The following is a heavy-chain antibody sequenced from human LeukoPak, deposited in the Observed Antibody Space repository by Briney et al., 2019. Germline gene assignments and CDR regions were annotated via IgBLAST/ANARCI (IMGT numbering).Heavy chain of an antibody. V-gene: IGHV3-9*01. CDR1: GFTFKNYG. CDR2: INWNGGGT. CDR3: AKHMRATNTYSFFGLDV. J-gene: IGHJ6*02. Sequence: GRSLRLSCAATGFTFKNYGMHWVRQPPGKGLEWGSSINWNGGGTDYADSVKGRFTISRDNAKNSLYLQLSSLRPEDTALYYCAKHMRATNTYSFFGLDVWGQGTTVTVSS. D-gene: IGHD1-26*01.